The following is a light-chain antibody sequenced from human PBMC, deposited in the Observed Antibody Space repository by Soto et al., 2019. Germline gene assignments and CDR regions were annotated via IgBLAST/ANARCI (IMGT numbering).Light chain of an antibody. CDR1: QDISNY. CDR2: DAS. CDR3: QQYDNRPS. J-gene: IGKJ4*01. Sequence: IQMTQSPYSLSASVGDRVTITCQASQDISNYLNWYQQKPGKAPKLLIYDASNLKIGVPSRFSGSGSGTDFTFTISSLQPEDIATYYCQQYDNRPSFGGGAKA. V-gene: IGKV1-33*01.